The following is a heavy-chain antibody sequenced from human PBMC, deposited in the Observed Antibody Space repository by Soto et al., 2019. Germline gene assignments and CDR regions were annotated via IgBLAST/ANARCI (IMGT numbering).Heavy chain of an antibody. V-gene: IGHV1-69*13. D-gene: IGHD1-26*01. CDR3: ARGTSPEHKLGPGRNGMDV. Sequence: GASVKVSCKASGGTFSSYAISWVRQAPGQGLEWMGGIIPIFGTANYAQKFQGRVTITADESTSTAYMELSSLRSEDTAVYYCARGTSPEHKLGPGRNGMDVWAQGTTVTVSS. CDR1: GGTFSSYA. J-gene: IGHJ6*02. CDR2: IIPIFGTA.